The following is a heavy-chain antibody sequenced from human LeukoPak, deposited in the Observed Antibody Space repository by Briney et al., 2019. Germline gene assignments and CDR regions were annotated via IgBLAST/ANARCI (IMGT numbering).Heavy chain of an antibody. CDR2: LSYDGSGR. D-gene: IGHD2-2*01. J-gene: IGHJ6*02. CDR3: ARDMHYYGMDV. V-gene: IGHV3-30*03. Sequence: GGSPRLSCAASGFTFSSYAMHWVRQAPGKGLEWVAVLSYDGSGRYFADSVQGRFTISRDNSKNTLYLQMNSLRAEDTAVYYCARDMHYYGMDVWGQGTTVTVSS. CDR1: GFTFSSYA.